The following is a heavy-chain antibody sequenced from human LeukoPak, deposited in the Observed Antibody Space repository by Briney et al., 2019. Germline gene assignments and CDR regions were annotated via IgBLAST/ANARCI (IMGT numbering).Heavy chain of an antibody. CDR3: ARDGYYISGGHYYYYMDV. J-gene: IGHJ6*03. Sequence: PGGSLRLSCAASGFTFSDYYMSWIRQAPGKGLEWVSSISSSSSYIYYADSVKGRFTISRDNAKNSLYLQMNSLRAEDTAVYYCARDGYYISGGHYYYYMDVWGKGTTVTVSS. CDR2: ISSSSSYI. V-gene: IGHV3-11*06. D-gene: IGHD3-22*01. CDR1: GFTFSDYY.